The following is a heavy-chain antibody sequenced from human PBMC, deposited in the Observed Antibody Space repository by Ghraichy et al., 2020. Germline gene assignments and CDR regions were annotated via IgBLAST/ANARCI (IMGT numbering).Heavy chain of an antibody. V-gene: IGHV3-9*01. D-gene: IGHD6-19*01. CDR3: TKGTGIAVAAYFDY. J-gene: IGHJ4*02. CDR1: GFTFHDYA. Sequence: GGSLRLSCAAYGFTFHDYARHWVRQAPGKGLEWVSGISWNSGTMGYADSVKGRFTISRDSAKNSLYQQMNSPRPEDTALYFCTKGTGIAVAAYFDYWGQGSLVTVSS. CDR2: ISWNSGTM.